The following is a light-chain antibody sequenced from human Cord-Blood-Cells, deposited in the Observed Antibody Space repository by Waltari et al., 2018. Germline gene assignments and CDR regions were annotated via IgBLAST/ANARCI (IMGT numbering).Light chain of an antibody. CDR2: GAS. CDR3: QQYNNWPWT. V-gene: IGKV3-15*01. Sequence: EIVMTQSPAPLSVSPGARATLSCRASQSVSSNLAWYQQKPGQAPRPLIYGASTRATGIPARFSGSGCGTEFTLTIRSLQAEEFAVYYCQQYNNWPWTFGQGTKVDIK. CDR1: QSVSSN. J-gene: IGKJ1*01.